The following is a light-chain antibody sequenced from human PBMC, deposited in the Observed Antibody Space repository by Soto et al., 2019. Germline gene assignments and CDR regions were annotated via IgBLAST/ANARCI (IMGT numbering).Light chain of an antibody. V-gene: IGKV2-30*01. CDR3: MQGRQWPHT. CDR1: QRLVDSDGNTF. J-gene: IGKJ5*01. Sequence: DNVMTQSPFSLPVTLGQPASIWCRSSQRLVDSDGNTFLNWFQQRPGQSPRRLIHKVSVRVSGGPYSFSGSGSGTDFTLSISRVEAEDVGVYYFMQGRQWPHTFGQGTRREIK. CDR2: KVS.